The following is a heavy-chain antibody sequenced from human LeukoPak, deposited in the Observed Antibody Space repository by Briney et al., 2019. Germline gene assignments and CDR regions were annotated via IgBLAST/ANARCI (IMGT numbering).Heavy chain of an antibody. J-gene: IGHJ4*02. D-gene: IGHD6-19*01. CDR1: GFSFSNYA. Sequence: GGSLRLSCAASGFSFSNYAMSWVRQAPGKGLEWVSASSGSGGSTYYADSVKGRFTISRDHSKKRLYLEMNSLRAEDTAVYYCAKGPLIEVAGSTWDYWGQGTPVTVSS. CDR2: SSGSGGST. CDR3: AKGPLIEVAGSTWDY. V-gene: IGHV3-23*01.